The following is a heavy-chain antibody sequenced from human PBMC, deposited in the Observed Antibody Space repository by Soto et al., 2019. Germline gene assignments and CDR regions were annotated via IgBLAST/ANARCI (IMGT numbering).Heavy chain of an antibody. V-gene: IGHV3-23*01. J-gene: IGHJ4*02. D-gene: IGHD4-17*01. CDR2: ISGSGGNT. Sequence: EVQLLESGGDLVQPGGSLRLSWAASGLTSSTYAMSWVSKSPGKGLEWVSGISGSGGNTYYADSVKGRFTISRDNSKNMLYLPMNSLRAEDTAVYYCAKRLTTVPTVFDCGGQGTLVTVSS. CDR3: AKRLTTVPTVFDC. CDR1: GLTSSTYA.